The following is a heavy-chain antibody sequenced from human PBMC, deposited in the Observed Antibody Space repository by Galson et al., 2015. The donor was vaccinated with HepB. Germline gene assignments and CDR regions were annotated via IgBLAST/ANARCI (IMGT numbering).Heavy chain of an antibody. J-gene: IGHJ4*02. CDR1: GFSFSNYW. Sequence: SLRLSCAVSGFSFSNYWMTWVRQAPGKGLVWVANIKQDGSEQYYVGSVKGRFTISRDNAKNSLYLQMNSLRAEDTAVYYCAGDRLHGGAPTLDYWGQGALVTVSS. CDR2: IKQDGSEQ. CDR3: AGDRLHGGAPTLDY. D-gene: IGHD2-21*01. V-gene: IGHV3-7*03.